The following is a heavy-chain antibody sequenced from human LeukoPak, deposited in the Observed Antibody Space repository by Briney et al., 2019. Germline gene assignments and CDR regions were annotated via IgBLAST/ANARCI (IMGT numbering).Heavy chain of an antibody. J-gene: IGHJ4*02. CDR1: GFTFSSYA. V-gene: IGHV3-30-3*01. CDR2: ISYDGSNK. Sequence: GGSLRLSCAASGFTFSSYAMHWVRQAPGKGLEWVAVISYDGSNKYYADSVKGRFTISRDNSKNTLYLQMNNLRAGDTAVYYCARGPAASGPPDYYFDYWGQGILVTVSS. D-gene: IGHD3-3*01. CDR3: ARGPAASGPPDYYFDY.